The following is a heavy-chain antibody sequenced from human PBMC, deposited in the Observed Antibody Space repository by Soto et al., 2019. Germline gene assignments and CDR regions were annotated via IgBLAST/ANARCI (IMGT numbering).Heavy chain of an antibody. CDR2: IYYNGNT. CDR1: GGSISSYY. Sequence: SETLSLTCTVAGGSISSYYWRWIRQPPGKGLEWIGYIYYNGNTNYNPSLKSRVTMSVDTSTNQISLKLTTVTAADTAVYYCTRANWYSEYWGQGTLVTVSS. D-gene: IGHD7-27*01. V-gene: IGHV4-59*01. J-gene: IGHJ4*02. CDR3: TRANWYSEY.